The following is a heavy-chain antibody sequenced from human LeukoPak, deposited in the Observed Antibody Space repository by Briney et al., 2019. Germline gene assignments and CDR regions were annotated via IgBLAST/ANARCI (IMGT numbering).Heavy chain of an antibody. CDR1: GGSFSGYY. CDR2: IKHSGST. D-gene: IGHD6-13*01. CDR3: AQSLGSSDWMGNWFDR. V-gene: IGHV4-34*01. J-gene: IGHJ5*02. Sequence: SETLSLTCAVYGGSFSGYYWSWIRQPPGKGLEWIGEIKHSGSTNYNPSLKSRVTMSVDTSKNQFSLKVSSVTAADTAVYYCAQSLGSSDWMGNWFDRWGQGMLVTVSS.